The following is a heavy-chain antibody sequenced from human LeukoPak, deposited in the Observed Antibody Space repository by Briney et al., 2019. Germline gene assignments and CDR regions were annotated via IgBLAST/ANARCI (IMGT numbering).Heavy chain of an antibody. CDR2: INPNSGGT. CDR3: ARDGMYSSSLYFGYYYYKDV. D-gene: IGHD6-13*01. CDR1: GYTFTGYY. J-gene: IGHJ6*03. Sequence: GASVTVSCKASGYTFTGYYMHWVRQAPGQGLEWMGWINPNSGGTNYAQKFQGRVTMTRDTSISTAYMELSRLRSDDTAVYYCARDGMYSSSLYFGYYYYKDVWGKGTTVTVSS. V-gene: IGHV1-2*02.